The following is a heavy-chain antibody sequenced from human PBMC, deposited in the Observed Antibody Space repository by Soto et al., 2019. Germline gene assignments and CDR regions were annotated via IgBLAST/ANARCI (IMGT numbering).Heavy chain of an antibody. Sequence: ASVKVSCKASGYTFSTYGISWVRQAPGQGLEWMGWLSVYNGNTYYAQKFQGRVTVTTDTSTSTAYMELRSLRSDDTAVYYCVRGRPHDYWGQGTLVTVSS. CDR1: GYTFSTYG. CDR2: LSVYNGNT. V-gene: IGHV1-18*01. J-gene: IGHJ4*02. CDR3: VRGRPHDY.